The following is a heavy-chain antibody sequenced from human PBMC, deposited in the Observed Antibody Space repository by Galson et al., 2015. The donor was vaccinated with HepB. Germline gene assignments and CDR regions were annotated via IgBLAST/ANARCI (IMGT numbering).Heavy chain of an antibody. CDR3: AGGVTGTTWY. CDR2: INHSGST. D-gene: IGHD1-7*01. Sequence: SETLSLTCTVYGGSFSGYYWSWIRQPPGNGLEWIGEINHSGSTTYSPSLKSRVTISVDTSKNQFSLKLRSVTAPDTAVYFCAGGVTGTTWYWGQGTLVTVSS. J-gene: IGHJ4*02. CDR1: GGSFSGYY. V-gene: IGHV4-34*01.